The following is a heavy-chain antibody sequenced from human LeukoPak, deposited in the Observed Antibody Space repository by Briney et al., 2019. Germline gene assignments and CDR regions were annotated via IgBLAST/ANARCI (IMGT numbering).Heavy chain of an antibody. J-gene: IGHJ4*02. CDR3: ARERRDGHKVYFDY. D-gene: IGHD5-24*01. Sequence: PGGSLRLSCTASGFTFADYTMSWVRQPPGKGLEWSGNIYYSGNTYYSPSLKSRVTISVDTSKNQFSLNLSSVTAADTAVYYCARERRDGHKVYFDYWGQGTLVTVSS. CDR2: IYYSGNT. V-gene: IGHV4-59*01. CDR1: GFTFADYT.